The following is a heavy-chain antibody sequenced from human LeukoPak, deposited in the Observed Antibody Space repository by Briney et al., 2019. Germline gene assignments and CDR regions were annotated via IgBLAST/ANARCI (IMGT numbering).Heavy chain of an antibody. CDR3: ARSSGWYGWFDP. CDR2: ISGSGDNT. D-gene: IGHD6-19*01. Sequence: TGGSLRLSCAASGFTFSSYAMSWVRQAPGKGLEWVSGISGSGDNTYYADSVKGRFTISRDNSKNTLYVQVNSLGTEDTAVYYCARSSGWYGWFDPWGQGTLVTVSS. V-gene: IGHV3-23*01. J-gene: IGHJ5*02. CDR1: GFTFSSYA.